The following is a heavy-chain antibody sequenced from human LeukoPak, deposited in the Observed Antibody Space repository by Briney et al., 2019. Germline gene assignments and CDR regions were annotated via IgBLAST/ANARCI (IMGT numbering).Heavy chain of an antibody. J-gene: IGHJ3*01. CDR1: GFNDSSNY. V-gene: IGHV3-53*04. CDR2: IYSGGYT. CDR3: ARGTVFRAFDL. D-gene: IGHD4-17*01. Sequence: GGSLRLSCAASGFNDSSNYMSWVRQAPGKGLEWVSVIYSGGYTYYADSVKGRFTIARHDSKNTVNLQMNSLRAEDTAVYFCARGTVFRAFDLWGQGTMVTVSS.